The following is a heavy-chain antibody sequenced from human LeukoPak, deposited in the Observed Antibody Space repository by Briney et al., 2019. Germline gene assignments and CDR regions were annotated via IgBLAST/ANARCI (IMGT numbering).Heavy chain of an antibody. CDR3: ARFIPASYYFDY. D-gene: IGHD2-21*01. Sequence: PSETLSLTCTVSGGSISSGDYYWSWIRQPPGKGLEWIGYIYYSGSTYYNPSLKSRVTISVDTSKNQFSLKLSSVTAADTAVYYCARFIPASYYFDYWGQGTLVTVSS. J-gene: IGHJ4*02. CDR1: GGSISSGDYY. CDR2: IYYSGST. V-gene: IGHV4-30-4*08.